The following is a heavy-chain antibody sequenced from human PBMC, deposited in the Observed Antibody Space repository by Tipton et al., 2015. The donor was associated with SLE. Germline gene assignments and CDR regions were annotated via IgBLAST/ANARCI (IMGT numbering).Heavy chain of an antibody. J-gene: IGHJ6*02. CDR2: VYYSGGT. D-gene: IGHD4-11*01. CDR3: ARGPDYSNYYFYRMDV. Sequence: LRLSCAASGSTFRGDAMSWVRQPPGKELEWVGYVYYSGGTNYNPSLRSRATISVDTSKNQFSLRLTSVTAADTAVYYCARGPDYSNYYFYRMDVWGRGTTVTVSS. V-gene: IGHV4-59*01. CDR1: GSTFRGDA.